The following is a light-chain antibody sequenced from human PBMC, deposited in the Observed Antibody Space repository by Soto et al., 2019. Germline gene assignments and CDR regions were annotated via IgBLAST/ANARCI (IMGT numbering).Light chain of an antibody. CDR1: QGISSF. V-gene: IGKV1-12*01. CDR3: LKTYNLPRT. J-gene: IGKJ1*01. Sequence: IQLTQTPSSLSASVVYRFTITCRASQGISSFLAWYQQKPGKAPKLLIYAASSLQSGVPSRFSGSGFGTDFTLTIRNMQREDFATYYCLKTYNLPRTFGQGTKGDIK. CDR2: AAS.